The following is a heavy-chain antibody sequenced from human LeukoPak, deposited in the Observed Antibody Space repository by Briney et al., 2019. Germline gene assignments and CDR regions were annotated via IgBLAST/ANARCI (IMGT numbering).Heavy chain of an antibody. CDR1: GGSISSGGYY. D-gene: IGHD6-6*01. Sequence: SQTLSLTCTVSGGSISSGGYYWSWIRQHPGKGLEWIGYIYYSGSTYYNPSLKRRVTMSVDTSKNQFSLKLSSVTGADTAVYYCGRGVVGRFDPWGQGTLVTVSS. CDR3: GRGVVGRFDP. J-gene: IGHJ5*02. CDR2: IYYSGST. V-gene: IGHV4-31*03.